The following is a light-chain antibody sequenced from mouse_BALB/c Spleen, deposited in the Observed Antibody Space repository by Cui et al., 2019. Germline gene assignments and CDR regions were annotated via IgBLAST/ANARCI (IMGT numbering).Light chain of an antibody. CDR2: HGT. CDR3: LQYAQFPPT. Sequence: DIMLFQSTPHMSGSLGDKNSITSHGSQGIISYIGWLQQKPRNSVKGRIYHGTNLDDGVPSRFSGSGSGAYYSLTISSLESEDFADYYCLQYAQFPPTFGAGTKLELK. CDR1: QGIISY. J-gene: IGKJ5*01. V-gene: IGKV14-100*01.